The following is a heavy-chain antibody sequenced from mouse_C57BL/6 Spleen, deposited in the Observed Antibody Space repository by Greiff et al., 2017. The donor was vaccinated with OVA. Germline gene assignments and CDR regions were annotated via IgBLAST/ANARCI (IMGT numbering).Heavy chain of an antibody. CDR3: ARSKYYDYDDWFAY. Sequence: EVHLVESGGDLVKPGGSLKLSCAASGFTFSSYGMSWVRQTPDKRLEWVATISSGGSYTYYPDSVKGRFTISRDNAKNTLYLQMSSLKSEDTAMYYCARSKYYDYDDWFAYWGQGTLVTVSA. V-gene: IGHV5-6*01. CDR1: GFTFSSYG. J-gene: IGHJ3*01. D-gene: IGHD2-4*01. CDR2: ISSGGSYT.